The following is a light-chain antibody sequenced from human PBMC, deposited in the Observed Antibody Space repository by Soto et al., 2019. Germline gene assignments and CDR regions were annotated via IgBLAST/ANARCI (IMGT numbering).Light chain of an antibody. CDR3: SSYGGSNNFV. Sequence: QSVLTQPPSASGSPGQSVTISCTGTSSDAGGYNFVSWYQQYPGEAPKLIIYEVTKRPSGVPDRFSGSKSGNTASLTVSGLQTDDEADYYCSSYGGSNNFVFGTGTKVTV. CDR2: EVT. CDR1: SSDAGGYNF. J-gene: IGLJ1*01. V-gene: IGLV2-8*01.